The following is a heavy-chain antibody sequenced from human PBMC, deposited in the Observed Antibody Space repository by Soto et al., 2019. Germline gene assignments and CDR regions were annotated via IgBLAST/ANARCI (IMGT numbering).Heavy chain of an antibody. CDR1: GFTFSGSA. D-gene: IGHD3-10*01. J-gene: IGHJ4*02. CDR2: IRSKANSYAT. Sequence: GESLKISCAASGFTFSGSAMHWVRQASGKGLEWVGRIRSKANSYATAYAASVKGRFTISRDDSKNTAYLQMNSLKTEDTAVYYCTPVLLWFGELYRYWGQGTLVTVSS. CDR3: TPVLLWFGELYRY. V-gene: IGHV3-73*01.